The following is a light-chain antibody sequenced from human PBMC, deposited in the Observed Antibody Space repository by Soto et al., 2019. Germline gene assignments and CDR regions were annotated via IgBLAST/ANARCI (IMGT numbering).Light chain of an antibody. Sequence: ELVVTQSPATLSVSPGERATLSCRASQSVGRNIAWYHQKPGQFPRLLMYGASTRATGIPARFSGSGSGTEFTLTISSLQSEDFAVYYCQQYNNWPRNTFGQGTKVEIK. CDR1: QSVGRN. J-gene: IGKJ2*01. CDR3: QQYNNWPRNT. V-gene: IGKV3-15*01. CDR2: GAS.